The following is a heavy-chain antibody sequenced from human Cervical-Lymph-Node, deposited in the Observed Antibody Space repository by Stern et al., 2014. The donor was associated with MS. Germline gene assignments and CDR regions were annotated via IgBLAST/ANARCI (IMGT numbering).Heavy chain of an antibody. D-gene: IGHD1-26*01. V-gene: IGHV1-69*01. CDR3: ARDMGRVSTKGAFDI. Sequence: VQLVDSGAEVKKPGSSVKVSCKASGGTFGSYAIRWVRQAPGQGLEGKGGIIPICGTANHAQKFQGRVTITADASTSTAYMELSSLRSEDTAVYYCARDMGRVSTKGAFDIWGQGTMVTVSS. J-gene: IGHJ3*02. CDR2: IIPICGTA. CDR1: GGTFGSYA.